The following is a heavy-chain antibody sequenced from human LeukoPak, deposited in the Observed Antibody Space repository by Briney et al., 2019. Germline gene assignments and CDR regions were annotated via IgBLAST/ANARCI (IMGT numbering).Heavy chain of an antibody. D-gene: IGHD5-18*01. CDR2: IKKDGSEK. CDR3: ARDLSGITGYTYGRGIDY. V-gene: IGHV3-7*01. CDR1: GFTFSDYY. Sequence: GGSLRLSCAASGFTFSDYYMSWIRQAPGKGLEWVANIKKDGSEKYYVDSVKGRFTISRDNAKTSLYLQMNSLRAEDTAVYYCARDLSGITGYTYGRGIDYWGQGTLVTVSS. J-gene: IGHJ4*02.